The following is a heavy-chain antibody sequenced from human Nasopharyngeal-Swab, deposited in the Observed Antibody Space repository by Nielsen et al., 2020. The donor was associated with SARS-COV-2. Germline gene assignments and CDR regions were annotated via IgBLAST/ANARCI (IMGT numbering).Heavy chain of an antibody. D-gene: IGHD4-23*01. V-gene: IGHV3-30-3*01. Sequence: WIRQPPGQGLEWVAVISYDGSNKYYADSVKGRFTISRDNSKNTLYLQMNSLRAEDTAVYYRAREWPTTVANDAFDIWGQGTMVTVSS. CDR2: ISYDGSNK. CDR3: AREWPTTVANDAFDI. J-gene: IGHJ3*02.